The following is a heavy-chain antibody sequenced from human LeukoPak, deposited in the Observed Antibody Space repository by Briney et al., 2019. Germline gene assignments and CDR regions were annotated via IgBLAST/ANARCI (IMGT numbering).Heavy chain of an antibody. D-gene: IGHD6-13*01. CDR1: GGSFSGYY. Sequence: ETLSLTCAVYGGSFSGYYWSWIRQPPGKGLEWIGEINHSGSTNYNPSLKSRVTISVDTSKNQFSLKLSSVTAADTAVYYCARRGSVAAAGTGGYYYYYMDVWGKGTTVTVSS. J-gene: IGHJ6*03. CDR2: INHSGST. CDR3: ARRGSVAAAGTGGYYYYYMDV. V-gene: IGHV4-34*01.